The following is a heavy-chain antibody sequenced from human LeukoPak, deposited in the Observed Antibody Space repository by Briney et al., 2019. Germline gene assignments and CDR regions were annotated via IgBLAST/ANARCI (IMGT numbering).Heavy chain of an antibody. CDR3: AKIAAAGTSTYWYFDL. J-gene: IGHJ2*01. V-gene: IGHV3-30*18. D-gene: IGHD6-13*01. CDR2: ISYDGSNK. Sequence: GGSLRLSCAASGFTFSSYGMHWVRQAPGKGLEWVAVISYDGSNKYYADSVKGRFTISRDNSKNTLYLQMNSLRAEDTAVYYCAKIAAAGTSTYWYFDLWGRGTLVTVSS. CDR1: GFTFSSYG.